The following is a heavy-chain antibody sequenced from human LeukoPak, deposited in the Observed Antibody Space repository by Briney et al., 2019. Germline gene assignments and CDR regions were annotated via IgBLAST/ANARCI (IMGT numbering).Heavy chain of an antibody. CDR1: GFTFSNYW. CDR2: IKSDGTDT. J-gene: IGHJ4*02. Sequence: GGSLRLSCAASGFTFSNYWMLWLRQAPGMGLVWVSRIKSDGTDTTYADSVKGRFTISRDNAKNSLYLQMNSLRAEDTALYYCAKGRSERQYYFDYWGQGTLVTVSS. V-gene: IGHV3-74*01. CDR3: AKGRSERQYYFDY. D-gene: IGHD1-1*01.